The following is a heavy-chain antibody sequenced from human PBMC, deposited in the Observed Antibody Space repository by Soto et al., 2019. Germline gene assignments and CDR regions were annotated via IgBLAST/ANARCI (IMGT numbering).Heavy chain of an antibody. CDR1: GGSIISGGYY. CDR3: ARGLGQIDY. Sequence: PSETLSLTCTVSGGSIISGGYYWIWIRQHPGKGLEWIGYIYYSGSTYYNPSLKSRVTISVDTSKNQFSLKLSSVTAAGTAVYYCARGLGQIDYWGQGTLVTVSS. J-gene: IGHJ4*02. CDR2: IYYSGST. V-gene: IGHV4-31*03.